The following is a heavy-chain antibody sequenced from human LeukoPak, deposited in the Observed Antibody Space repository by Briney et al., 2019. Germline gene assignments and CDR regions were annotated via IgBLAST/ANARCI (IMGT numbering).Heavy chain of an antibody. J-gene: IGHJ4*02. Sequence: SETLSLTCAVYGGSFSGYYWSWIRQPPGKGLEWIGEINHSGSTNYNPSLKSRVTISVDTSKNQFSLKLSSVTAADTAVYYCARGRGSSWSAQIDYWGQGTLVTVSS. V-gene: IGHV4-34*01. D-gene: IGHD6-13*01. CDR1: GGSFSGYY. CDR2: INHSGST. CDR3: ARGRGSSWSAQIDY.